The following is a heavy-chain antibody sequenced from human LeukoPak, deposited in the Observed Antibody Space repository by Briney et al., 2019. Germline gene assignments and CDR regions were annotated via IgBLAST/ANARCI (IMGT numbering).Heavy chain of an antibody. D-gene: IGHD1-14*01. CDR2: ISGGGGST. CDR3: AKGSGINHYHWIDP. J-gene: IGHJ5*02. CDR1: AFTFSCYA. Sequence: GGSLRLSCAASAFTFSCYAMNWVRQAPGKGLEWVSGISGGGGSTYYADSVKGRFTISRDNSKNTLYLQMDSLRAEDTALYFCAKGSGINHYHWIDPWGQGTLVTVSS. V-gene: IGHV3-23*01.